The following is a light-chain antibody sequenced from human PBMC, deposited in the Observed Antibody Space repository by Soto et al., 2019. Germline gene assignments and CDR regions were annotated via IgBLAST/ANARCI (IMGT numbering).Light chain of an antibody. CDR2: GNS. Sequence: QYVLTQPPSVSGAPGQRVTMSCTGSSSNIGAGYDVHWYQQLPGTAPKILIYGNSNRPSGVPDRFSGSKSGTSASLAITGLQAEDEADYYCQSYDSSLSGSVVFGGGTKPTVL. CDR3: QSYDSSLSGSVV. CDR1: SSNIGAGYD. V-gene: IGLV1-40*01. J-gene: IGLJ2*01.